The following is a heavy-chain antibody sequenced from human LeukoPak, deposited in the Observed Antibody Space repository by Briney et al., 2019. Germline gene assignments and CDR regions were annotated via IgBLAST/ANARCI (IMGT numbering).Heavy chain of an antibody. CDR2: IYTSGST. CDR3: ARDAMITFGGVIRLGGFDI. J-gene: IGHJ3*02. Sequence: PSETLSLTCTVSGGSINSDYYHWSWIRQPAGKGLEWIGRIYTSGSTNYNPSLKSRVTISVDTSKNQFSLKLSSVTAADTAVYYCARDAMITFGGVIRLGGFDIWGQGTMVTVSS. CDR1: GGSINSDYYH. V-gene: IGHV4-61*02. D-gene: IGHD3-16*02.